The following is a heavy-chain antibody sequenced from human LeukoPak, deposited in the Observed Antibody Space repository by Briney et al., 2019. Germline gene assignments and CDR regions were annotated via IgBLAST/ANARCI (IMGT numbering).Heavy chain of an antibody. V-gene: IGHV3-23*01. CDR3: AKDSYSSSWYEWVEAFDI. Sequence: PGGSLRLSCAASGFTFRSYAMSWVRQAPGKGLEWVSAISGSGGSTYYADSVKGRFTISRDNSKNTLYLQMNSLRAEDTAVYYCAKDSYSSSWYEWVEAFDIWGQGTMVTVSS. CDR2: ISGSGGST. CDR1: GFTFRSYA. J-gene: IGHJ3*02. D-gene: IGHD6-13*01.